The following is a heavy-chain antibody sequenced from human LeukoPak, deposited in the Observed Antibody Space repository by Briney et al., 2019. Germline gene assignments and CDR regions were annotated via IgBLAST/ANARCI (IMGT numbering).Heavy chain of an antibody. J-gene: IGHJ5*02. CDR2: MNPDSGNT. Sequence: ASVKVSCKASGYTFSNYGITWVRQAPGQGLEWMGWMNPDSGNTGHAHKFQGRVTMTRNTSISTAYMELSSLRSEDTAMYYCARVGVVVAASLEYRFDPWGQGTLVTVSS. CDR3: ARVGVVVAASLEYRFDP. CDR1: GYTFSNYG. D-gene: IGHD2-15*01. V-gene: IGHV1-8*02.